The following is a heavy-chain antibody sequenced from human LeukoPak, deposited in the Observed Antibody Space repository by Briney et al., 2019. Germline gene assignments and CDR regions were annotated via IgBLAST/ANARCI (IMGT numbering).Heavy chain of an antibody. CDR3: ARSGNILTGYYKARFDY. CDR1: GYTFTSYG. V-gene: IGHV1-18*01. Sequence: ASVKVSCKASGYTFTSYGISWVRQAPGQGLEWMGWIIAYNGNTNYAQKLQGRVTMTTDTSTSTAYMELRSLRSDDTAVYYCARSGNILTGYYKARFDYWGQGTLVTVSS. CDR2: IIAYNGNT. J-gene: IGHJ4*02. D-gene: IGHD3-9*01.